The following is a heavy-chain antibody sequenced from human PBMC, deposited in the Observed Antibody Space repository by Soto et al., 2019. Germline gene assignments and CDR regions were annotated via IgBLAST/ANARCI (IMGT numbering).Heavy chain of an antibody. CDR1: GGSISSYY. D-gene: IGHD1-26*01. Sequence: SETLSLTCTVSGGSISSYYLSWIRQPPGKGLEWIGYIYYSGSTNYNPSLKSRVTISVDTSKNQFSLKLSSVTAADTAVYYWAPRGGPWVARGFGPWGQGTRGTV. V-gene: IGHV4-59*01. CDR2: IYYSGST. J-gene: IGHJ5*02. CDR3: APRGGPWVARGFGP.